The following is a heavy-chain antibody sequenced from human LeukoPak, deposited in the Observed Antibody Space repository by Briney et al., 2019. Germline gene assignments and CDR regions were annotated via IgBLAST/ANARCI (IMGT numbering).Heavy chain of an antibody. V-gene: IGHV3-48*03. CDR2: ISSSGTTI. Sequence: GGSLRLSCAASGFTLSSYEMNWVRQAPGKGLEWVSYISSSGTTIYYADSVKGRFTISRDNAKNSLYLQMNSLRDEDTAVYYCARGKYSSGWYWFDPWGQGTLVTVSS. D-gene: IGHD6-19*01. J-gene: IGHJ5*02. CDR1: GFTLSSYE. CDR3: ARGKYSSGWYWFDP.